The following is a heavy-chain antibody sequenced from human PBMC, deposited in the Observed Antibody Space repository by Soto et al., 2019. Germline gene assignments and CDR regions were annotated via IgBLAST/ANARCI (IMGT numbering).Heavy chain of an antibody. D-gene: IGHD5-12*01. J-gene: IGHJ4*02. CDR2: MLYTGTT. CDR3: VRDQSGGYEFSL. CDR1: SGSDSSGGHY. Sequence: PSEPLSLTCTVSSGSDSSGGHYWSWIREPRGRGLESIAYMLYTGTTYYNPSLNNRITISVDTSKNMFSLSLVAVTAMYYCVRDQSGGYEFSLWGQGNLITVS. V-gene: IGHV4-30-4*02.